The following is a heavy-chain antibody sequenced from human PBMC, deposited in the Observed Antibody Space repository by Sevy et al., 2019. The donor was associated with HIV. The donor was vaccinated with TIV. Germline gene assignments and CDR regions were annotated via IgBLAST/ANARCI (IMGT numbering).Heavy chain of an antibody. CDR1: GFTFSSYW. Sequence: GGSLRLSCAASGFTFSSYWMHWVRQAPGKGLVWVSHINSDGSSTSYADSVKGRFTISRDNAKNTLYLQMNSLRAEDTAVYYCARERKRQLVLSYYYGMDVWGQGTTVTVSS. D-gene: IGHD6-13*01. CDR3: ARERKRQLVLSYYYGMDV. V-gene: IGHV3-74*01. CDR2: INSDGSST. J-gene: IGHJ6*02.